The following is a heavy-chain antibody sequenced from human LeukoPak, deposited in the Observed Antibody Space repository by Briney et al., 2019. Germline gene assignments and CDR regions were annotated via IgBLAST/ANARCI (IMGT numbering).Heavy chain of an antibody. CDR3: ARDRSVRYFDL. CDR1: GFTFRNYG. J-gene: IGHJ2*01. CDR2: IWYDGSNK. Sequence: GWSLRLSCAASGFTFRNYGMHWVRQAPGKGLEWVAFIWYDGSNKEYADSVKGRLTISRDSSKNTVSLQMNSLRAEDTAVYYCARDRSVRYFDLWGRGTLVTVSS. V-gene: IGHV3-33*01. D-gene: IGHD3-16*02.